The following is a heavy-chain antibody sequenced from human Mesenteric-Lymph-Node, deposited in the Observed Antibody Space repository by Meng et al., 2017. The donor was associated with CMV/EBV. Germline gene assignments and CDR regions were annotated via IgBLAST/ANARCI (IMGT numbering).Heavy chain of an antibody. CDR1: GVC. CDR2: IYWADDK. V-gene: IGHV2-5*02. Sequence: GVCVGWIRQPPGTALEWLALIYWADDKRYSPSLKSKLTITKDTSTNQMVLTMTNMYPVDTATYYCAHRLFTYYYDSSGYRKDYFDYWGQGTLVTVSS. CDR3: AHRLFTYYYDSSGYRKDYFDY. J-gene: IGHJ4*02. D-gene: IGHD3-22*01.